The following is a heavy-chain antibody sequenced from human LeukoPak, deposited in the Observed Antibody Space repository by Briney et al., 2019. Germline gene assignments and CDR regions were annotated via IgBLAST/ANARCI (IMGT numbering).Heavy chain of an antibody. D-gene: IGHD2-15*01. Sequence: GESLKISSKGSGYNFTNYWIDWVRQMPGKGLGWMGIIYPGDSDTRYSPSFQGQATISADKSISTAYLQWSSLKASDTAMYYCARHVRYCSGGSCYPQNFDYWGQGTLVTVSS. J-gene: IGHJ4*02. CDR2: IYPGDSDT. CDR3: ARHVRYCSGGSCYPQNFDY. CDR1: GYNFTNYW. V-gene: IGHV5-51*01.